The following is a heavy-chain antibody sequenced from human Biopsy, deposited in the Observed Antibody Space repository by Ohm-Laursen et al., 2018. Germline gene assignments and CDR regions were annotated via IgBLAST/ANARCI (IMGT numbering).Heavy chain of an antibody. J-gene: IGHJ6*02. CDR1: GESFNGYY. V-gene: IGHV4-34*01. CDR3: VRGVDYYDPYHYYALDV. D-gene: IGHD3-22*01. Sequence: SDTLSLTCAVYGESFNGYYWSWIRQTPGKGLEWIGEINHSGRTNYNPSLKSRVTISVDTSKRQFYLELSSVTAADTAVYYCVRGVDYYDPYHYYALDVWGQGTTVTVSS. CDR2: INHSGRT.